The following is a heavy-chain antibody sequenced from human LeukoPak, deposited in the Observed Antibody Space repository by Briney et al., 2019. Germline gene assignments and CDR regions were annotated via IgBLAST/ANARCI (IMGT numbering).Heavy chain of an antibody. CDR3: ARGASLPFDY. Sequence: SETLSLTCAVYGGSFSGYYWSWILQPPGRGLEWIGEINHSGGTNYNPSLKSRVTISVDTSKNQFSLKLSSVTAADTAVYYCARGASLPFDYWGQGTLVTVSS. CDR1: GGSFSGYY. V-gene: IGHV4-34*01. J-gene: IGHJ4*02. CDR2: INHSGGT.